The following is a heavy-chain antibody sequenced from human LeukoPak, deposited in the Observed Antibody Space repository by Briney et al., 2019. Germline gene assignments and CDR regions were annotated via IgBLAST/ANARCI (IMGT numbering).Heavy chain of an antibody. V-gene: IGHV3-30*03. D-gene: IGHD3-10*01. J-gene: IGHJ5*02. CDR3: ARGSGSFPYNWFDP. CDR1: GFTFGSYG. Sequence: GGSLRLSCAASGFTFGSYGMHWVRQAPGKGLEWVAVISYDGSNKYYADSVKGRFTISRDNSKNTLYLQMNSLRAEDTAVYYCARGSGSFPYNWFDPWGQGTLVTVSS. CDR2: ISYDGSNK.